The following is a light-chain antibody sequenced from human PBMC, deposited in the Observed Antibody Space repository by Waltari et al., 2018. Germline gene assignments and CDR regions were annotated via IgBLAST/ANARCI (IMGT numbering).Light chain of an antibody. CDR2: DGT. CDR3: CSYGSSYTLL. CDR1: SDDYDIPNF. J-gene: IGLJ2*01. V-gene: IGLV2-23*03. Sequence: SALTQPASVSGSRGQSITISCTGLSDDYDIPNFVSWCQQLPDKAPKLLIYDGTQRPAGVSPRFSASTSGSTASLTISGLQADDEADYFCCSYGSSYTLLFGGGTRLTVL.